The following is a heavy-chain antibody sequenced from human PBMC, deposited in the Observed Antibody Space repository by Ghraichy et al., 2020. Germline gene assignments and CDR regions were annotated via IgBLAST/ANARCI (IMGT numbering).Heavy chain of an antibody. CDR2: INHSGST. Sequence: SETLSLTCAVFGGSFSDYFWSWIRQPPGKGLEWIGEINHSGSTKYNPSLKSRVTISVDTSKNQFSLKLNSVIAADTAVYYWARYSSNSYDDAFDSWGRGTLVTVSS. CDR1: GGSFSDYF. V-gene: IGHV4-34*01. CDR3: ARYSSNSYDDAFDS. J-gene: IGHJ3*01. D-gene: IGHD6-13*01.